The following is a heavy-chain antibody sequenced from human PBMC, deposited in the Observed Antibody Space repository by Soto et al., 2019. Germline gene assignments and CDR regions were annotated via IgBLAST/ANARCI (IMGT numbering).Heavy chain of an antibody. J-gene: IGHJ4*02. D-gene: IGHD5-12*01. CDR3: ANQRSREGYNFIEY. CDR1: GYSISSGFY. Sequence: PSETLSLTCAVSGYSISSGFYWGWIRQPPGKGLEWIGIMFHSGSTYYNPPLQSRVTISVDTSKNQVSLKLTSVTVADTAVYFCANQRSREGYNFIEYWGQGIQVTVSS. CDR2: MFHSGST. V-gene: IGHV4-38-2*01.